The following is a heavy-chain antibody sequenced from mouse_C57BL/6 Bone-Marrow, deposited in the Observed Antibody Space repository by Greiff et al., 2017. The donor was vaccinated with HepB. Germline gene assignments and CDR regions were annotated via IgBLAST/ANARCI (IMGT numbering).Heavy chain of an antibody. J-gene: IGHJ3*01. D-gene: IGHD3-2*02. V-gene: IGHV1-82*01. CDR1: GYAFSSSW. CDR2: IYPGDGDT. CDR3: ARSSSGPAWFAY. Sequence: VNVVESGPELVKPGASVKISCKASGYAFSSSWMNWVKQRPGKGLEWIGRIYPGDGDTNYNGKFKGKATLTADKSSSTAYMQLSSLTSEDSAVYFCARSSSGPAWFAYWGQGTLVTVSA.